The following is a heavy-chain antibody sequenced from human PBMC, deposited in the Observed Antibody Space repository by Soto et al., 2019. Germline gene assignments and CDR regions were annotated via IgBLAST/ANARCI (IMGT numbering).Heavy chain of an antibody. D-gene: IGHD4-17*01. V-gene: IGHV3-30*18. Sequence: QVQLVESGGGVVQPGRSLRLSCAASGFTFSSYGMDWVRQAPGKGLEWVAVISYDGSEKYYADSVKGRFTISRDNSKNTLYLQMNSLRADDTAVYYCAKDNGDYVFGYWGQGTLVTV. CDR1: GFTFSSYG. J-gene: IGHJ4*02. CDR2: ISYDGSEK. CDR3: AKDNGDYVFGY.